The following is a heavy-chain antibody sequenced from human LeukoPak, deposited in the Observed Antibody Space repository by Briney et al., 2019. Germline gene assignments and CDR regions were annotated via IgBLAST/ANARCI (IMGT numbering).Heavy chain of an antibody. CDR3: AKDRAGTWYSSGWGVFDY. V-gene: IGHV3-30-3*01. Sequence: PGRSLRLSCAASGFTFSSYAMHWVRQAPGKGLEWVAVISYDGSNKYYADSVKGRFTISRDNSKNTLYLQMNSLRAEDTAVYYCAKDRAGTWYSSGWGVFDYWGQGTLVTVSS. J-gene: IGHJ4*02. CDR2: ISYDGSNK. CDR1: GFTFSSYA. D-gene: IGHD6-19*01.